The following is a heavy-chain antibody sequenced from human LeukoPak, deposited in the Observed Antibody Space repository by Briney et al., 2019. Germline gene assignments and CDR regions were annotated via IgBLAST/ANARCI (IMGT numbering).Heavy chain of an antibody. Sequence: GASVKVSCKASGGTFSSYAISWVRQAPGQGLEWMGGIIPIFGTANYAQKFQGRVTITTDESTSTAYMELSSLRSEDTAVCYCAREGRLGELSLQFDYWGQGTLVTVSS. J-gene: IGHJ4*02. CDR2: IIPIFGTA. D-gene: IGHD3-16*02. V-gene: IGHV1-69*05. CDR3: AREGRLGELSLQFDY. CDR1: GGTFSSYA.